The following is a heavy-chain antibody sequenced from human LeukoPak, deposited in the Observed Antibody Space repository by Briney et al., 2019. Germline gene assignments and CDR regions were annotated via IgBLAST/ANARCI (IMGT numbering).Heavy chain of an antibody. Sequence: SGTLSLTCAVSGGSISSSNWWSWVRQPPGKGLEWIGEIYHSGSTNYNPSLKSRVTISVDKSMTQFSLNLTSVTAADTAVYYCARSYVYQPLYYFDYWGQGTLVTVSS. J-gene: IGHJ4*02. CDR2: IYHSGST. CDR3: ARSYVYQPLYYFDY. CDR1: GGSISSSNW. V-gene: IGHV4-4*02. D-gene: IGHD2-2*01.